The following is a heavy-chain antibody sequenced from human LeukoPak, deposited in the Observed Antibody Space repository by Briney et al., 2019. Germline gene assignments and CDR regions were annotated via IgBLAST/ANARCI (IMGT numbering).Heavy chain of an antibody. Sequence: GGSLRLSCEASGFPFSIYAMTWVRQAPGKGLEWVSSIIGSGGTAYYADSVKGRFTISRDNSRNTVYPQMNSLRGEDTAVYYCAKNYCGGDCYSVYGRWGQGTLVTVSS. CDR1: GFPFSIYA. D-gene: IGHD2-21*02. CDR2: IIGSGGTA. J-gene: IGHJ4*02. V-gene: IGHV3-23*01. CDR3: AKNYCGGDCYSVYGR.